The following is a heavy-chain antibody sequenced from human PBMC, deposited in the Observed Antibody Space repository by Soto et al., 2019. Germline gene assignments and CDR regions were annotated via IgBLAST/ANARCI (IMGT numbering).Heavy chain of an antibody. CDR2: MSYDETKI. D-gene: IGHD3-10*01. CDR3: AKDRGSGTLRYYGMDV. Sequence: QEQLVESGGGVVQPGMSLRLSCAASGFSFSSYALHWVRQAPGKGLEWVAVMSYDETKINYEDSVKGRFTISRDNSKNTLFLQMNGLRPEDTAVYFCAKDRGSGTLRYYGMDVWGRGTPVTVSS. J-gene: IGHJ6*02. V-gene: IGHV3-30*18. CDR1: GFSFSSYA.